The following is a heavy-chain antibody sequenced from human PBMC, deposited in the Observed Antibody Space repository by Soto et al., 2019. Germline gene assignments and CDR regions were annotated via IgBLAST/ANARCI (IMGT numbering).Heavy chain of an antibody. CDR1: GFICSSYD. J-gene: IGHJ3*02. V-gene: IGHV3-23*01. CDR3: AKATATSGGAFEI. Sequence: PGGSLRLSCAVSGFICSSYDMSWVRQAPGKGLEWVSTILVGGSTHYEDSVKGRFTISRDTSKNTVYLQMNSLTAGDTAFYYCAKATATSGGAFEIYGQGTMVTASS. CDR2: ILVGGST. D-gene: IGHD1-1*01.